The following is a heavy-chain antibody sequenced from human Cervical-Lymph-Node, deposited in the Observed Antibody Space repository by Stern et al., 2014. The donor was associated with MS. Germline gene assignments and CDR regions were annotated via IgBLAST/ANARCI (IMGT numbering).Heavy chain of an antibody. J-gene: IGHJ4*02. Sequence: ESGPKLVKPTQTLTLTCTFSGFSLSTTGVGVGWIRQPPGKALEWLALIYWDDDKRYSPSLKSRLTINKINSQNPVVLTMTNMDPVDTATYYCAHRSSGYFHYWGQGTLVTVSS. V-gene: IGHV2-5*02. CDR2: IYWDDDK. CDR1: GFSLSTTGVG. CDR3: AHRSSGYFHY. D-gene: IGHD3-22*01.